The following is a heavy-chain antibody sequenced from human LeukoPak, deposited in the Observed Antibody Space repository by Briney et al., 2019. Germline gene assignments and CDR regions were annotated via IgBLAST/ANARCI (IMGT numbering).Heavy chain of an antibody. Sequence: SETLSLTCTVSGGSVSSGSYHWSWIRQPPGKGLEWIGYIYYSGSTNYNPSLKSRVTISVDTSKNQFSLKLSSVTAADTAVYYCARASPYYDFWSGYYSDFDYWGQGTLVTVSS. D-gene: IGHD3-3*01. CDR3: ARASPYYDFWSGYYSDFDY. CDR2: IYYSGST. V-gene: IGHV4-61*01. J-gene: IGHJ4*02. CDR1: GGSVSSGSYH.